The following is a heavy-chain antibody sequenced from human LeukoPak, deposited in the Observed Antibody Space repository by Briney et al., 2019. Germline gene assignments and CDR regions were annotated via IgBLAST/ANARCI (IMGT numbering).Heavy chain of an antibody. CDR2: ITSAGRAI. D-gene: IGHD5-12*01. CDR3: ASDIVATSGDF. Sequence: GGSLRLSCAASGFTFSDFYMSWIRQAPGKGLECVSYITSAGRAIYYADSVQGRFTISRDNARNSLYLQMNGLRGEDTAVYYCASDIVATSGDFWGQGTLVAVSS. CDR1: GFTFSDFY. J-gene: IGHJ4*02. V-gene: IGHV3-11*01.